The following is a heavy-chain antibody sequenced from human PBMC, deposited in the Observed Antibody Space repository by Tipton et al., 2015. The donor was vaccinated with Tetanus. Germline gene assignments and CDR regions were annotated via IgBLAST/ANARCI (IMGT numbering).Heavy chain of an antibody. CDR3: AGVTAQRTELYFDH. Sequence: GLVKPSETLSLSCSVSGDSISSFYWTWIRQPAGKGLEWIGRIYTSGSTNYNPSLKSRVIMSVDTSRRQFSLKLNSVTAADTAVYFCAGVTAQRTELYFDHWGQGTLVTVSS. CDR2: IYTSGST. D-gene: IGHD6-13*01. J-gene: IGHJ4*02. CDR1: GDSISSFY. V-gene: IGHV4-4*07.